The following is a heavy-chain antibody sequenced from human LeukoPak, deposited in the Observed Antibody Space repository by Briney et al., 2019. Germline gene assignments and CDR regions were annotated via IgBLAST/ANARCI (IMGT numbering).Heavy chain of an antibody. Sequence: GGSLRLSCAASGFIFSNSAMNWVRQAPGKGLGWVSSINTGSSHIYYADSVKGRFTISRDNAKNSVYLQMNSLRAEDTAVYYCARDPTYYLRYGYFDFWGQGILVTVSS. J-gene: IGHJ4*02. CDR1: GFIFSNSA. CDR3: ARDPTYYLRYGYFDF. CDR2: INTGSSHI. D-gene: IGHD1-26*01. V-gene: IGHV3-21*01.